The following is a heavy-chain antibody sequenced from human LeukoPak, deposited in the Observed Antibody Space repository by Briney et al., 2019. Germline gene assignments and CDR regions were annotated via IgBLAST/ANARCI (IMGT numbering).Heavy chain of an antibody. CDR3: AKSPRITIFGVVHRGYGMDV. J-gene: IGHJ6*02. CDR1: GFTFSSYG. CDR2: ISGSGGST. Sequence: GGSLRLSCAASGFTFSSYGMHWVRQAPGKGLEWVSAISGSGGSTYYADSVKGRFTISRDNSKNTLYLQMNSLRAEDTAVYYCAKSPRITIFGVVHRGYGMDVWGQGTTVTVSS. V-gene: IGHV3-23*01. D-gene: IGHD3-3*01.